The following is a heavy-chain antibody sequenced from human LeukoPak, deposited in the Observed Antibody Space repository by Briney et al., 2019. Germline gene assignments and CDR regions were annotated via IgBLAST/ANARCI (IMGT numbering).Heavy chain of an antibody. CDR1: GYTFTGHF. D-gene: IGHD2-2*02. Sequence: GASVKVSCKASGYTFTGHFMHWVRQAPGQGLEWMGWIEPKSGGTHYGHKFQGRVTMTRDTSMSTAYMGLSRVKADDTAVYYCAREMGVVPTAIPTVDSWGQGTLVTVSS. CDR3: AREMGVVPTAIPTVDS. J-gene: IGHJ4*02. CDR2: IEPKSGGT. V-gene: IGHV1-2*02.